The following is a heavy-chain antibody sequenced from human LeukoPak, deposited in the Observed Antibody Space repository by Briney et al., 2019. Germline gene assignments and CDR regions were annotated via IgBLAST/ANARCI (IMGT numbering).Heavy chain of an antibody. CDR3: AKTGGISGWYWDYFDY. J-gene: IGHJ4*02. CDR2: ISGSGGST. CDR1: GFTFSSYA. V-gene: IGHV3-23*01. D-gene: IGHD6-19*01. Sequence: GGSLRLSCAASGFTFSSYAMSWVRQAPGKGLEWDSAISGSGGSTYYADSVKGRFTISRDNSKNTLYLQMNSLRAEDTAVYYCAKTGGISGWYWDYFDYWGQGTLVTVSS.